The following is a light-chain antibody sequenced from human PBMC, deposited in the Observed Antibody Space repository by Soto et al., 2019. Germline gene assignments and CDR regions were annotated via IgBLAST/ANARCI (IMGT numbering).Light chain of an antibody. CDR3: HSFDTRLSGML. V-gene: IGLV1-40*01. CDR1: SSNIGAGYD. Sequence: QSVLTQPPSVSGAPGQRVTISCIGTSSNIGAGYDVHWYQHFPGTPPKLLIYANNNRPSGVPDRFSGSNSGTSASLAITGLQAEDEATYYCHSFDTRLSGMLFGGGTQVTVL. CDR2: ANN. J-gene: IGLJ2*01.